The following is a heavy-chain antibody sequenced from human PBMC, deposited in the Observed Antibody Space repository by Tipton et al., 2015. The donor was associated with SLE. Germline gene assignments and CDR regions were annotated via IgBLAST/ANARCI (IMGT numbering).Heavy chain of an antibody. D-gene: IGHD1-26*01. J-gene: IGHJ4*02. CDR3: ARERGGSTPSPFDS. Sequence: GLVKPSDTLSLTCAVSGYSISSRNFWGWIRQPPGKGLEWIAYFYYSGGTYYNPSLKSRVTMSVDTSKNHFSLQLSSVTAADTALYYCARERGGSTPSPFDSWGQGSLVTVSS. CDR1: GYSISSRNF. CDR2: FYYSGGT. V-gene: IGHV4-28*03.